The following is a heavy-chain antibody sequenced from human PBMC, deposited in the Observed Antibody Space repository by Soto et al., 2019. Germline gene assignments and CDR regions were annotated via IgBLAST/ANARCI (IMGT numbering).Heavy chain of an antibody. CDR1: EFTFSSYW. J-gene: IGHJ4*02. CDR3: ARLCSRCSHY. Sequence: EVQLVESGGGLVQPGGSLRLSCAASEFTFSSYWMSWVRQAPGKGLEWVANIHPDGSGKYCVDSVKGRFTVSRDNTKSSLYLQMNSLRAEDTAVYFCARLCSRCSHYWGQGTLVTVSS. D-gene: IGHD3-10*02. CDR2: IHPDGSGK. V-gene: IGHV3-7*01.